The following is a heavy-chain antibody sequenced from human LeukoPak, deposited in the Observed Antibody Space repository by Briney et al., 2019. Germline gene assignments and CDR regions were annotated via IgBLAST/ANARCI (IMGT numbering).Heavy chain of an antibody. CDR3: AVNTYGDLSR. CDR1: GGSFSGYY. V-gene: IGHV4-34*01. Sequence: SETLSLTCAVYGGSFSGYYWSWIRQPPGKGLEWIGEINHSGSTNYNPSIKSRVTISVDTSKNQFSLNLTSVTAADTAVYYCAVNTYGDLSRWGQGTLVTVSS. CDR2: INHSGST. D-gene: IGHD4-17*01. J-gene: IGHJ4*02.